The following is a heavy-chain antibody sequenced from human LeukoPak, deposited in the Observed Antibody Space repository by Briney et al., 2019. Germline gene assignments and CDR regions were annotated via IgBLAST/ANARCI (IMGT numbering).Heavy chain of an antibody. D-gene: IGHD3-16*01. Sequence: SVKVSCKASGGTFSSYAISWVRQAPGQGLEWMGRIIPILGTANYAQKFQGRVTITTDESTSTAYMELSSLRSEDTAVYYCASARYDYVWGSYFGPGLEGISDYWGQGTLVTVSS. V-gene: IGHV1-69*05. CDR2: IIPILGTA. CDR3: ASARYDYVWGSYFGPGLEGISDY. J-gene: IGHJ4*02. CDR1: GGTFSSYA.